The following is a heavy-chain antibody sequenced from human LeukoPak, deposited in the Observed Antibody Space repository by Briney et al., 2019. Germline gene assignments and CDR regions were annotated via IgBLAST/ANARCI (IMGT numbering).Heavy chain of an antibody. J-gene: IGHJ4*02. CDR1: GGSISSGGYY. CDR3: ASREYSSSFFDY. CDR2: IYHSGST. D-gene: IGHD6-6*01. V-gene: IGHV4-30-2*01. Sequence: PSETLSLTCTVSGGSISSGGYYWSWIRQPPGKGLEWIGYIYHSGSTYYNPSLKSRVAISVDRSKNQFSLKLSSVTAADTAVYYCASREYSSSFFDYWGQGTLVTVSS.